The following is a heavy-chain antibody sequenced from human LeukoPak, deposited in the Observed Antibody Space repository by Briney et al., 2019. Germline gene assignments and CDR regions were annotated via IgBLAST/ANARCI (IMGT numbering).Heavy chain of an antibody. J-gene: IGHJ4*02. CDR1: GFTFGDYA. Sequence: GGSLRPSCTASGFTFGDYAMSWFRQAPGKGLEWVGFIRSKAYGGTTEYAASVKGRFTISRDDSKSIAYLQMNSLKTEDTAVYYCTRWVISTEIAAAGLGYFDYWGQGTLVTVSS. CDR2: IRSKAYGGTT. D-gene: IGHD6-13*01. CDR3: TRWVISTEIAAAGLGYFDY. V-gene: IGHV3-49*03.